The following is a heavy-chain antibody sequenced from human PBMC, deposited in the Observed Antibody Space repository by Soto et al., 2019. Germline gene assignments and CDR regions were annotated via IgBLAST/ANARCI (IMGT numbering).Heavy chain of an antibody. J-gene: IGHJ2*01. CDR2: ISGGGEAT. CDR1: GFTFISYA. D-gene: IGHD3-10*01. Sequence: EVQLLESGGGLVQPGGSLRLSCAASGFTFISYAMNWVRQAPGKGLQGVSAISGGGEATFYADSVKGRFTISRDNSRNTVTLQMNSLGADDTAVYYCARKVPGSTTRPDYWYFDLWGRGTLVTVSS. CDR3: ARKVPGSTTRPDYWYFDL. V-gene: IGHV3-23*01.